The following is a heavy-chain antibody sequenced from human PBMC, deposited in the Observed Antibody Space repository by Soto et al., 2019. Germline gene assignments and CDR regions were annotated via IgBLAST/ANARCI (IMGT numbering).Heavy chain of an antibody. D-gene: IGHD6-19*01. CDR3: ARVGRIAVAGTDWFDP. CDR1: GGTFSSYT. V-gene: IGHV1-69*02. Sequence: QVQLVQSGAEVKKPGSSVKVSCKASGGTFSSYTISWVRQAPGQGLEWMGGIIPILGIANYAQKFQGRVMITADKSTRTAYMELSSRRAEDTAVYYCARVGRIAVAGTDWFDPWGQGTLVTVSS. J-gene: IGHJ5*02. CDR2: IIPILGIA.